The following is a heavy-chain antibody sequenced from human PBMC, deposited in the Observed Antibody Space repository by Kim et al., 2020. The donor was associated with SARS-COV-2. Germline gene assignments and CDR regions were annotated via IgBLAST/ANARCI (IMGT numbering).Heavy chain of an antibody. D-gene: IGHD3-3*01. J-gene: IGHJ5*02. CDR1: GGSFSGYY. CDR2: INHSGST. V-gene: IGHV4-34*01. CDR3: AREIPIFGVVEFDP. Sequence: SETLSLTCAVYGGSFSGYYWSWIRQPPGKGLEWIGEINHSGSTNYNPSLKSRVTISVDTSKNQFSLKLRSVTAADTAVYYCAREIPIFGVVEFDPWGQGT.